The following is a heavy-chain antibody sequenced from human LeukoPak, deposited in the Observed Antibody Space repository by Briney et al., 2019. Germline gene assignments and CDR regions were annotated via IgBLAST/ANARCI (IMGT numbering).Heavy chain of an antibody. Sequence: GASVKVSCKAFGYTFTNNWMHWVRQAPGQRPEWMGLISPTGGSTAYAQKFQGRVTITADESTSTVYMELSSLRSDDTAIYYCAFEGYNYGYNWGQGTLVTVSS. J-gene: IGHJ4*02. CDR2: ISPTGGST. D-gene: IGHD5-18*01. CDR3: AFEGYNYGYN. CDR1: GYTFTNNW. V-gene: IGHV1-46*01.